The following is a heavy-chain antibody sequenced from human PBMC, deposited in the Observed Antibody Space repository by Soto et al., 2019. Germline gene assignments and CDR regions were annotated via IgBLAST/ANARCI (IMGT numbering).Heavy chain of an antibody. CDR3: ARAGYYDFWSELDI. CDR1: VWSFMVYY. Sequence: SSTXSLTGSFYVWSFMVYYCILIRHPPGKGLEWIGEINHSGSTKYNPSLKSRVTISVDTSKNQFSLKLSSVTAADTAVYYCARAGYYDFWSELDIWGRGTLVKVYS. CDR2: INHSGST. J-gene: IGHJ2*01. D-gene: IGHD3-3*01. V-gene: IGHV4-34*01.